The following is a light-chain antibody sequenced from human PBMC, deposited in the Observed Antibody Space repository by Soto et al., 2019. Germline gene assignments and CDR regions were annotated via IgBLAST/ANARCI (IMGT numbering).Light chain of an antibody. CDR3: MLDIYWPST. J-gene: IGKJ1*01. Sequence: DVVMTQSPLSLPVTLGQPASISCRSSQSLVYSDGNTYLHWFQQRPGQSPRHLIYQVSNRDSGVPDRFSGSGSGTDFTLKISRVEADDVGVYYCMLDIYWPSTFGQGTKVEIK. CDR2: QVS. CDR1: QSLVYSDGNTY. V-gene: IGKV2-30*01.